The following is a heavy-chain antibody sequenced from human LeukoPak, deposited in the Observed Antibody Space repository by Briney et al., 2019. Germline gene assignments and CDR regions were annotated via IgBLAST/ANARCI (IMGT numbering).Heavy chain of an antibody. D-gene: IGHD2-21*02. V-gene: IGHV4-4*02. CDR1: GGSISSSNW. J-gene: IGHJ3*02. CDR3: ARVTAYCGGDCSDAFDI. CDR2: IYHSGST. Sequence: SGTLSLTCAVSGGSISSSNWWSWVRPPPGKGLEWIGEIYHSGSTNYNLSLKSRVTISVDKSKNQFSLKLSSVTAADTAVYYCARVTAYCGGDCSDAFDIWGQGTMVTVSS.